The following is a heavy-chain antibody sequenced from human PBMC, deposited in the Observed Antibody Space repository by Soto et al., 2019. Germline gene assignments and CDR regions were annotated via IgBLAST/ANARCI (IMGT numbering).Heavy chain of an antibody. CDR1: GYTFTSYG. V-gene: IGHV1-18*01. CDR3: ARDIVVVVAASPYGMDV. D-gene: IGHD2-15*01. Sequence: ASVKVSCKASGYTFTSYGISWVRQAPGQGLEWMGWISAYNGNTNYAQKLQGRVTMTTDTSTSTAYMELRSLRSDDTAVYYCARDIVVVVAASPYGMDVWGQGTKVTVAS. CDR2: ISAYNGNT. J-gene: IGHJ6*02.